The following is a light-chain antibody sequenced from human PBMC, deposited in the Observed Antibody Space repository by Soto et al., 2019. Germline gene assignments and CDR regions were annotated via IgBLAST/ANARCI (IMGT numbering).Light chain of an antibody. V-gene: IGLV2-14*01. CDR3: SSYSSGSTLVL. Sequence: QSALTQPASVSGSPGQSITFSCTGTRSDVGGYNYVSWYQQYPGEAPKLIIYEVSNRPSGVSDRFSGSKSGKTASLTISGLQAEDEADYYCSSYSSGSTLVLFGGGTKLTVL. CDR2: EVS. CDR1: RSDVGGYNY. J-gene: IGLJ2*01.